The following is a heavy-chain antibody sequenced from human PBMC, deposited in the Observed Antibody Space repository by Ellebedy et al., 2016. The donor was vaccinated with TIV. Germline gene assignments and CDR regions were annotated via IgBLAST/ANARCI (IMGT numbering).Heavy chain of an antibody. J-gene: IGHJ5*02. CDR2: ISSSSSTI. V-gene: IGHV3-48*02. D-gene: IGHD5-12*01. Sequence: GESLKISCAASGFTFSSYSMNWVRQAPGKGLEWVSSISSSSSTIYYADSVKGRFTISRDNAKNSLYLQMNSLRDEDTAVYYCARDLFSYSSYDSTFDPWGQGTLVTVSS. CDR1: GFTFSSYS. CDR3: ARDLFSYSSYDSTFDP.